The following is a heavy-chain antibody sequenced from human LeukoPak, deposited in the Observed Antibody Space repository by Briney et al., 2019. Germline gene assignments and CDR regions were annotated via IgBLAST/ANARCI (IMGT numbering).Heavy chain of an antibody. J-gene: IGHJ5*02. D-gene: IGHD3-10*01. CDR1: GYTFTGYY. Sequence: RGASAKVSCKASGYTFTGYYMHWVRQAPGQGLEWMGWINPNSGGTNYAQKLQGRVTMTRDTSISTAYMELSRLRSDDTAVYYCARGPFYYGSGSYLWFDPWGQGTLVTVSS. CDR3: ARGPFYYGSGSYLWFDP. CDR2: INPNSGGT. V-gene: IGHV1-2*02.